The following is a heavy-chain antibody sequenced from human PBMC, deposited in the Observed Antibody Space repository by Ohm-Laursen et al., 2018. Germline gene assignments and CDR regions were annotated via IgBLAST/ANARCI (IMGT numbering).Heavy chain of an antibody. CDR3: ARGTGYFDY. CDR1: GYTFTSYD. CDR2: INPNSGGT. J-gene: IGHJ4*02. D-gene: IGHD1-14*01. V-gene: IGHV1-2*02. Sequence: ASVKVSCKASGYTFTSYDINWVRQAPGQGLEWMGWINPNSGGTNYAQKFQGRVTMTRDTSISTAYMELSRLRSDDTAVYYCARGTGYFDYWGQGTLVTVSS.